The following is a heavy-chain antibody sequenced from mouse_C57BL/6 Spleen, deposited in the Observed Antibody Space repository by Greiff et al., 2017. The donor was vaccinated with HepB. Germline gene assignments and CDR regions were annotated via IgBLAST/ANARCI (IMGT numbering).Heavy chain of an antibody. D-gene: IGHD1-1*01. V-gene: IGHV7-3*01. CDR1: GFTFTDYY. Sequence: EVQLVESGGGLVQPGGSLSLSCAASGFTFTDYYMSWVRQPPGKALEWLGFIRNKANGYTTEYSASVKGRFTISRDNSQSILYLQMNALRAEDSATYYCARSYYYGSSYFDYWGRGTTLTVSS. CDR2: IRNKANGYTT. CDR3: ARSYYYGSSYFDY. J-gene: IGHJ2*01.